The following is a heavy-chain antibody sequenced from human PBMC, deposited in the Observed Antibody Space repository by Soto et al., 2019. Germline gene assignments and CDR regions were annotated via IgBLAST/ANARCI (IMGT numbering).Heavy chain of an antibody. V-gene: IGHV3-23*01. CDR3: AKDDSGYDDGKVTFDY. D-gene: IGHD5-12*01. CDR2: ISGSGGST. CDR1: GFTFSSYA. Sequence: GGSLRLSCAASGFTFSSYAMSWVRQAPGKGLEWVSAISGSGGSTYYADSVKGRFTISRDNSKNTLYLQMNSLRAEDTAVYYCAKDDSGYDDGKVTFDYWGRGTLVTVSS. J-gene: IGHJ4*02.